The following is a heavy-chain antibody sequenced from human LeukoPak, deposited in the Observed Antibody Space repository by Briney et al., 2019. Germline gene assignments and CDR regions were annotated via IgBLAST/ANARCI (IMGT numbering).Heavy chain of an antibody. CDR3: AATLTVTTGSTYYGMDI. J-gene: IGHJ6*02. D-gene: IGHD4-17*01. V-gene: IGHV1-69*13. CDR1: GGTFSSYA. CDR2: IIPIFGTA. Sequence: SVKVSCKASGGTFSSYAISWVRQAPGQGLEWMGGIIPIFGTANYAQKFQGRVTITADESTSTAYIYLSSLTSEDTALYYCAATLTVTTGSTYYGMDIWGQGTKVTVSS.